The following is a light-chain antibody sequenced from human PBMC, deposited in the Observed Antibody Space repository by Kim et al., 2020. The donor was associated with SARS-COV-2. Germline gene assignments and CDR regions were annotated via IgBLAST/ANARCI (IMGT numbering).Light chain of an antibody. J-gene: IGKJ2*01. V-gene: IGKV1-39*01. Sequence: SASVGDTVSITCRASQSISTYLNWYQQKPGKAPKLLIYDASSLHTGVPPRFGASGSGTDFTLTISDLQHEDFGTYFCQHSYSLPRTFGQGTKLEI. CDR3: QHSYSLPRT. CDR2: DAS. CDR1: QSISTY.